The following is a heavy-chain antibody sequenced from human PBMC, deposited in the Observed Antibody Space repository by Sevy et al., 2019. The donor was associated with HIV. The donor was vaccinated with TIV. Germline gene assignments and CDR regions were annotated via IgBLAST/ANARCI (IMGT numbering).Heavy chain of an antibody. J-gene: IGHJ6*03. CDR1: GFSFDSYG. D-gene: IGHD3-22*01. CDR3: AKGGGGHYDPDEIGYYFYYYNMDV. Sequence: GGSLRLSCAVSGFSFDSYGMTWVRQAPGKGLEWVSGISGSGTRTYYADSVKGRFIISRDNSKNTLYLQKNSLRSEDKGIYYCAKGGGGHYDPDEIGYYFYYYNMDVWGKGTTVTVSS. V-gene: IGHV3-23*01. CDR2: ISGSGTRT.